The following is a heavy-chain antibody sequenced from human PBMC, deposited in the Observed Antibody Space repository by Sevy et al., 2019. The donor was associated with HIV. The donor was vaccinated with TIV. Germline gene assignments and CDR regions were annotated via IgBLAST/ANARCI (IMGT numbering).Heavy chain of an antibody. CDR3: AKGAGSSWPRYYFDY. D-gene: IGHD6-13*01. CDR2: ISVGGGNT. CDR1: GFTFSSYV. V-gene: IGHV3-23*01. J-gene: IGHJ4*02. Sequence: GGPLRLSCAASGFTFSSYVMSWVRQAPGKGLEWVSGISVGGGNTYYADSVKGRFTISRDNSKNTLYLQMNSLRAEDTAVYYCAKGAGSSWPRYYFDYWGQGTLVTVSS.